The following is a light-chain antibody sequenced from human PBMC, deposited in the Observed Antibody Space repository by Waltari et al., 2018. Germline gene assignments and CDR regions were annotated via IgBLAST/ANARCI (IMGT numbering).Light chain of an antibody. CDR2: YAS. J-gene: IGKJ4*01. V-gene: IGKV1D-13*01. CDR1: QGISRA. CDR3: EQFNNYPLT. Sequence: AIQLTQSPSSLSASVGDRVTITCRASQGISRALAWYQQKQGKSPKLLFFYASSLESGVASRIMGAGSDNELALTFRSLKPEDFSAYCCEQFNNYPLTFGGGTKVEIK.